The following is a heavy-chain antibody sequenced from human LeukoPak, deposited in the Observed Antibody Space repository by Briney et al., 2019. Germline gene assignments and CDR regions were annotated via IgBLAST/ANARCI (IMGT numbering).Heavy chain of an antibody. Sequence: TGGSLRLSCAASRFTFSSYAISWVRQAPGKGLEWVSGISNSGGSRNYADSVKGRFTISRDNSKNTLYLQMNSLRAEDTAVYYCAEGDGATGTVPFDYWGQGTLVT. V-gene: IGHV3-23*01. J-gene: IGHJ4*02. CDR2: ISNSGGSR. D-gene: IGHD1-1*01. CDR3: AEGDGATGTVPFDY. CDR1: RFTFSSYA.